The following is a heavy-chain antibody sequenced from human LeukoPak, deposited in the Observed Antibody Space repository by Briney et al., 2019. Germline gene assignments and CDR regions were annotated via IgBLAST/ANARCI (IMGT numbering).Heavy chain of an antibody. V-gene: IGHV1-46*01. CDR1: GYTFTSYY. CDR3: ARDEFPRQLWRYVNY. Sequence: GASVKVSCKASGYTFTSYYMHWVRQAPGQGLEWMGIINPSGGSTSYAQKFQGRVTMTRDTSTSTVYMELSSLRSEDTAVYYCARDEFPRQLWRYVNYWGQGTLVTVSS. CDR2: INPSGGST. J-gene: IGHJ4*02. D-gene: IGHD6-6*01.